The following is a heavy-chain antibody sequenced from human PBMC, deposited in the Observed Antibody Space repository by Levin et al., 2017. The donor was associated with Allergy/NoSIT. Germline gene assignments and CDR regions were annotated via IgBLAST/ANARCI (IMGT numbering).Heavy chain of an antibody. CDR2: IFPRDSDT. J-gene: IGHJ5*02. CDR3: VRGGNRANYDWFDT. V-gene: IGHV5-51*01. CDR1: GYSFASYW. Sequence: KVGESLKISCKASGYSFASYWLGWVRQTPGKGLQYMGVIFPRDSDTRYSQSLQGHVTISADESINTAYLQWSSLKASDTGIYFCVRGGNRANYDWFDTWGQGTQVTVSS. D-gene: IGHD4-23*01.